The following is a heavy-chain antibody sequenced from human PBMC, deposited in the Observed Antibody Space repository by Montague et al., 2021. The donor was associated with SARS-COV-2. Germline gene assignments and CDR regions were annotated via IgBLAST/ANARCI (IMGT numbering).Heavy chain of an antibody. CDR3: ARGGGNSADYYNYTMDV. D-gene: IGHD4-23*01. CDR1: SGSISNYY. V-gene: IGHV4-59*01. J-gene: IGHJ6*02. Sequence: SETLSLTCTVSSGSISNYYWTWIRQPPGKGLESIGYIYHNGSTKYNPSLKSRVTISVDTSKNQFSLKPSSVRVTDTAVYYCARGGGNSADYYNYTMDVWGQGTTVTVFS. CDR2: IYHNGST.